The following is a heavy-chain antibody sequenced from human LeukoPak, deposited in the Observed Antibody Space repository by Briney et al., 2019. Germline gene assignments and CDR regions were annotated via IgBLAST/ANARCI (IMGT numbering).Heavy chain of an antibody. J-gene: IGHJ4*02. CDR3: ARKVADSSGYYHDY. CDR2: INHSGST. CDR1: GGSFSGYY. V-gene: IGHV4-34*01. Sequence: PSGTLSLTCAVYGGSFSGYYWSWIRQPPGKGLEWIGEINHSGSTNYNPSLKSRVTISVDTSKNQFSLKLSSVTAADTAVYYCARKVADSSGYYHDYWGQGTLVTVSS. D-gene: IGHD3-22*01.